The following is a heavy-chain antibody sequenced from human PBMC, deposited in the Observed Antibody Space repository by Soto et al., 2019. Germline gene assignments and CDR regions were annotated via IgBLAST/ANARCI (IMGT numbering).Heavy chain of an antibody. D-gene: IGHD4-4*01. J-gene: IGHJ4*02. CDR1: RFTFSDYA. V-gene: IGHV3-23*01. Sequence: EVQLLESGGTLAQPGGSLRLSCAASRFTFSDYAMGWVRQAPGKGLGWVSAVSGSGSMTYYADSVQGRFTIFRDNSKNKLYLQMNSLRAEDTAEYLCAKGRGHSYYYFDSWGQGTLVTVSS. CDR3: AKGRGHSYYYFDS. CDR2: VSGSGSMT.